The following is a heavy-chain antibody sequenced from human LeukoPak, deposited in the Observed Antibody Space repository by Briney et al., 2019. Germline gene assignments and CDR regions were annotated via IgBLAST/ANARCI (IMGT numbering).Heavy chain of an antibody. V-gene: IGHV1-69*01. D-gene: IGHD3-9*01. CDR3: ASPYDILTGGGYYYGMDV. CDR1: YA. J-gene: IGHJ6*02. CDR2: IIPIFGTA. Sequence: YAXSWVRQALGXGLEWMGGIIPIFGTANYAQKFQGRVTITADESTSTAYMELSSLRSEDTAVYYCASPYDILTGGGYYYGMDVWGQGTTVTVSS.